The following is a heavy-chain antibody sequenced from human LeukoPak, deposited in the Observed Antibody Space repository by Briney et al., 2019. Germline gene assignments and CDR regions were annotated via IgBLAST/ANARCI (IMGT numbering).Heavy chain of an antibody. D-gene: IGHD6-13*01. CDR3: ARYIPLTTYSSSLPTNWFDP. Sequence: AAVKVSCKASGYTFTSYGISWVRQAPGQGLEWMGWISIDNGNTNYAQKLQGRVTMTTDTSTSTAYMELRSLKSDDTAVYYCARYIPLTTYSSSLPTNWFDPWGQGTLVTVSS. CDR1: GYTFTSYG. J-gene: IGHJ5*02. CDR2: ISIDNGNT. V-gene: IGHV1-18*01.